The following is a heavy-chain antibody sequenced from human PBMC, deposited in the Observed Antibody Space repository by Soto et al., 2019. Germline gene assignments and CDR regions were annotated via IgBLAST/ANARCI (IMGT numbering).Heavy chain of an antibody. D-gene: IGHD1-26*01. CDR3: TRHPEWEPHTTSNSGGQLHVPFDY. V-gene: IGHV3-73*02. CDR2: IRSKANSYAT. Sequence: EVQLVESGGGLVQPGGSLKLSCEASGFTFSGSAMHWVRQASGRGLEWVGRIRSKANSYATAYAASVKGRFTVSRDGSKNTAYLQMNSLKTEDTAVYYCTRHPEWEPHTTSNSGGQLHVPFDYWGQGTLVTGSS. J-gene: IGHJ4*02. CDR1: GFTFSGSA.